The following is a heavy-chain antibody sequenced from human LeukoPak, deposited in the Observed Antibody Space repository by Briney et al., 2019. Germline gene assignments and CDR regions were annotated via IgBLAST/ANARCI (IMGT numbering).Heavy chain of an antibody. CDR2: IYYSGNT. V-gene: IGHV4-31*01. Sequence: PSETLSLTCTVSGVSIKTVGKYCTWVREYPGKGLECIGNIYYSGNTYYNPCLNSLLTISVDTSKIQFSLRLDSVTAADTAAYYCARVDTMVRGVINWFDPWGKGTLVIVSS. D-gene: IGHD3-10*01. CDR1: GVSIKTVGKY. CDR3: ARVDTMVRGVINWFDP. J-gene: IGHJ5*02.